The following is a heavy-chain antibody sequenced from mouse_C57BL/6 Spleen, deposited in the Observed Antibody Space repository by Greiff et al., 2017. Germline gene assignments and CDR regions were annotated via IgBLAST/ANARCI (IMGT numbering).Heavy chain of an antibody. CDR1: GYTFTDYE. Sequence: VQVVESGAELVRPGASVTLSCKASGYTFTDYEMHWVKQTPVHGLEWIGAIDPETGGTAYNQKFKGKAILTADKSSSTAYMELRSLTSEDSAVYYCTRSTTVVGGGFFAYWGQGTLVTVSA. V-gene: IGHV1-15*01. CDR2: IDPETGGT. CDR3: TRSTTVVGGGFFAY. D-gene: IGHD1-1*01. J-gene: IGHJ3*01.